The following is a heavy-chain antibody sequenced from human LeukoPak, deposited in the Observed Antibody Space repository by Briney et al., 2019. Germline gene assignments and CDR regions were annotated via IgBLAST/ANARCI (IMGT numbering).Heavy chain of an antibody. Sequence: SETLSLTCAVYGGSFSGYYWSWIRQPPGKGLEWIGEINHSGSTNYNPSLKSRVTISVDTSKNQFSLKLSSVTAADTAVYYCARGGKAAAGTILGVIRSRGRFDPWGQGTLVTVSS. CDR1: GGSFSGYY. D-gene: IGHD6-13*01. CDR2: INHSGST. V-gene: IGHV4-34*01. CDR3: ARGGKAAAGTILGVIRSRGRFDP. J-gene: IGHJ5*02.